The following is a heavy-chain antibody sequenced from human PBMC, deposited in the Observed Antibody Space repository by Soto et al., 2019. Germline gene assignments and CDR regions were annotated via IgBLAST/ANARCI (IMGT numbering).Heavy chain of an antibody. CDR1: RYTFASNC. Sequence: GASVKVSCKASRYTFASNCISWVRQAPGQGLEWMGWISAYNGNTNSAQKLQGRVTMTTDTSTSTAYMELRSMRSDDTAVYYSARDGNAFWSGFLGAWGQRTLVTVSS. D-gene: IGHD3-3*01. V-gene: IGHV1-18*01. CDR3: ARDGNAFWSGFLGA. CDR2: ISAYNGNT. J-gene: IGHJ5*02.